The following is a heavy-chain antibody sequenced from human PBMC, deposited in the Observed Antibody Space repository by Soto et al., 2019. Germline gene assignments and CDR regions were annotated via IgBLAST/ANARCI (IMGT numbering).Heavy chain of an antibody. J-gene: IGHJ4*02. CDR2: IYYSGST. Sequence: SETLSLTCTVSGGSISSGGYYWSWIRQHPGKGLEWIGYIYYSGSTYYNPSLKSRVTISVDTSKNQFALKLSSVTAAETAVYYCARGIRLWRVDYWGQGTPVTVSS. D-gene: IGHD5-18*01. CDR3: ARGIRLWRVDY. CDR1: GGSISSGGYY. V-gene: IGHV4-31*03.